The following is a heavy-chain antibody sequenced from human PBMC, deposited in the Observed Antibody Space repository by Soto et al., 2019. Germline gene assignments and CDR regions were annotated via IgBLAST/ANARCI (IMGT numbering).Heavy chain of an antibody. CDR3: AKTLRFLEWLSAHYYYYGMDV. V-gene: IGHV3-30*18. CDR1: GFTFSSYG. J-gene: IGHJ6*02. Sequence: GGSLRLSCAASGFTFSSYGMHWVRQAPGKGLEWVAVISYDGSNKYYADSVKGRFTISRDNSKNTLYLQMNSLRAEDTAVYYCAKTLRFLEWLSAHYYYYGMDVWGQGTTVTVSS. D-gene: IGHD3-3*01. CDR2: ISYDGSNK.